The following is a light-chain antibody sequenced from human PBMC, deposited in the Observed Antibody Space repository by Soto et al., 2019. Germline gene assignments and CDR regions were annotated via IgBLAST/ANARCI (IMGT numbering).Light chain of an antibody. Sequence: TQSPSSLSASVGDTVTITCRASQSVSGWLAWYQQKPGQAPRLLIYDASIRDTGIPARFSGSGSGTDFTLTISSLEPADFAVYYCQQSSNWPLTFGGGTKVDI. V-gene: IGKV3-11*01. J-gene: IGKJ4*01. CDR2: DAS. CDR3: QQSSNWPLT. CDR1: QSVSGW.